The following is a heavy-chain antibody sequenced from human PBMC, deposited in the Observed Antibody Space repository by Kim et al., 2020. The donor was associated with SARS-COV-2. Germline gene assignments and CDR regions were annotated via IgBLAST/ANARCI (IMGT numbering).Heavy chain of an antibody. CDR2: IRSKPNNYAT. Sequence: GGSLRLSCAASGFTFSGSTMHWVRQVSGKGLEWVGRIRSKPNNYATAYAASVKGRFTISRDDSKNTAYLQMSSLKTEDTAIYYCTRVNPIPGGLYDALDMWGQGTTVTVSS. V-gene: IGHV3-73*01. CDR3: TRVNPIPGGLYDALDM. D-gene: IGHD6-19*01. J-gene: IGHJ3*02. CDR1: GFTFSGST.